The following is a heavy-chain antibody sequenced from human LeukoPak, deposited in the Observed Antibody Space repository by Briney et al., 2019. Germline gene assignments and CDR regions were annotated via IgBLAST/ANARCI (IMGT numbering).Heavy chain of an antibody. CDR3: PRILASIIDY. CDR1: GYIFTNYG. J-gene: IGHJ4*02. CDR2: VSAKTGDT. V-gene: IGHV1-18*01. Sequence: ASVKVSCKASGYIFTNYGITWVRQAPGQGLEWMGWVSAKTGDTNYAQKFQGRVTMTTDTSTSTVYMELRSLRSDHTAGFNCPRILASIIDYWGQGTLVTVSS. D-gene: IGHD5/OR15-5a*01.